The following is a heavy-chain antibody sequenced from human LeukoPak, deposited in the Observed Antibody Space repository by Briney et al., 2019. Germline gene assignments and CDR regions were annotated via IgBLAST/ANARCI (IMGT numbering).Heavy chain of an antibody. Sequence: SETLSLTCTVCGYSISSGYYWGGIRQPPGKGLEGIGRIYHSGSTYYNPSLQSRVTLSVDTSKNQFSLKLSSVTAADTAVYYCARWNYSNYGDYWGQGTLVTVSS. D-gene: IGHD4-11*01. V-gene: IGHV4-38-2*02. J-gene: IGHJ4*02. CDR2: IYHSGST. CDR1: GYSISSGYY. CDR3: ARWNYSNYGDY.